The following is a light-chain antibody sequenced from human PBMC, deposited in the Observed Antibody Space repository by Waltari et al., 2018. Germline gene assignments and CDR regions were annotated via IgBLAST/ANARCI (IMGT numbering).Light chain of an antibody. CDR3: LQSLHLPLT. J-gene: IGKJ4*01. CDR1: QSPLHTNGKTS. Sequence: DIVMTQTPLSLSVTLGQPASISCKSSQSPLHTNGKTSLYWYLQKPGKSPQLLIYVDSNRFSGVPDKFSASGSGTDFTLKISRVEAEDVGIYYCLQSLHLPLTFGGGTKVEIK. CDR2: VDS. V-gene: IGKV2D-29*02.